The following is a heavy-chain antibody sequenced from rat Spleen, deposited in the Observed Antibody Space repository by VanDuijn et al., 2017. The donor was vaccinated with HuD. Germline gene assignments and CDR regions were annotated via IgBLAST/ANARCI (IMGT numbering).Heavy chain of an antibody. V-gene: IGHV5S13*01. CDR2: ISTGGGNT. CDR3: AKSGYGVMDA. CDR1: GFTYSNYV. D-gene: IGHD1-4*01. Sequence: EVQLVESGGGLVQPGRSLKLSCAASGFTYSNYVMAWVRQAPTKGLEWVASISTGGGNTYYRDSVKGRFTISRDNAKNTLYLQMDSLRSEDTATYYCAKSGYGVMDAWGQGASVTVSS. J-gene: IGHJ4*01.